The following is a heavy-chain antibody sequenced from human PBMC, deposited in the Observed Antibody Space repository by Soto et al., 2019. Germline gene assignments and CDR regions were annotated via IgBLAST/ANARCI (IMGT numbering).Heavy chain of an antibody. CDR2: IIPMLGMS. CDR3: ATSYGSGSRPFDY. Sequence: QVQLVQSGAEVKKPGSSVKVSCKASGDTFNFYTISWVRQAPGQGLEWMGRIIPMLGMSNYAQKFQDRVTTIADKSTSTGYMQLSSLRSEDTGIYYCATSYGSGSRPFDYWGQGTLVSVSS. J-gene: IGHJ4*02. V-gene: IGHV1-69*02. D-gene: IGHD3-10*01. CDR1: GDTFNFYT.